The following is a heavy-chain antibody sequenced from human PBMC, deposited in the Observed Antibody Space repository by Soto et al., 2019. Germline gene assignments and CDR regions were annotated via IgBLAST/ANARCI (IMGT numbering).Heavy chain of an antibody. CDR3: ARGFIYNCNDSHFDL. CDR1: GGSISSGSYY. Sequence: QVQLQESGPGLVKPSQTLSLTCNVCGGSISSGSYYWTWIRQLPGKGLAWIGYIYYTGTTGYNASLRSRVSMSVDTSKTHFSLRLTSLSAAYTAVYYCARGFIYNCNDSHFDLWGQGTLVTVSS. D-gene: IGHD1-1*01. J-gene: IGHJ4*02. CDR2: IYYTGTT. V-gene: IGHV4-31*03.